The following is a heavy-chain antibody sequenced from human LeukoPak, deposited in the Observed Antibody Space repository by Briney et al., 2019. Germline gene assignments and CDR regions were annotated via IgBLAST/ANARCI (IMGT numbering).Heavy chain of an antibody. CDR3: ATAVAGPYYYYYGMDV. V-gene: IGHV3-23*01. Sequence: PGGSLRLSCAASGFTFSSYAMSWVRQAPGRGLEWVSAISGSGGSTYYADSVKGRFTISRDNSKNTLYLQMNSLRAGDTAVYYCATAVAGPYYYYYGMDVWGQGTTVTVSS. D-gene: IGHD6-19*01. CDR2: ISGSGGST. J-gene: IGHJ6*02. CDR1: GFTFSSYA.